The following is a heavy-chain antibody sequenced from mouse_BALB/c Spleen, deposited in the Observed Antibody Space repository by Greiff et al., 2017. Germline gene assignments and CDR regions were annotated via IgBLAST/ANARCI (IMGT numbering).Heavy chain of an antibody. Sequence: EVKLVESGGGLVQPGGSLKLSCAASGFTFSSYTMSWVRQTPEKRLEWVAYISNGGGSTYYPDTVKGRFTISRDNAKNTLYLQMSSLKSEDTAMYYCARHGPTNHGFAYWGQGTLVTVSA. CDR1: GFTFSSYT. J-gene: IGHJ3*01. CDR2: ISNGGGST. D-gene: IGHD2-10*01. CDR3: ARHGPTNHGFAY. V-gene: IGHV5-12-2*01.